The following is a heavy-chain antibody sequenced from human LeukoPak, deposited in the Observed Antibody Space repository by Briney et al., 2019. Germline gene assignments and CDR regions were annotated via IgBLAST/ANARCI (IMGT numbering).Heavy chain of an antibody. CDR3: ARMSSGSYFGRYSYYGMNV. CDR1: GGTFSSYT. J-gene: IGHJ6*02. Sequence: SVKVSCKASGGTFSSYTISWVRQAPGQGLEWMGRIIPILGIANYAQKFQGRVTITADKSTSTAYMELSSLRSDDTAVYYCARMSSGSYFGRYSYYGMNVWGQGTTVTVSS. V-gene: IGHV1-69*02. CDR2: IIPILGIA. D-gene: IGHD3-10*01.